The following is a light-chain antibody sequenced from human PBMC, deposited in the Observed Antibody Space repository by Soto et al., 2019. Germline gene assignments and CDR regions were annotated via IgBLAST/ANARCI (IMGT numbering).Light chain of an antibody. CDR1: SSDVGGYNL. Sequence: QSALTQPRSVSGSPGQSVTISCTGTSSDVGGYNLVSWYQQHPGKAPKFMIYEVNKRPSGVSNRFSGSKSGNTASLTISGLQTEDEADYYCCSYAGNSTYVLFGGGTKLTVL. CDR3: CSYAGNSTYVL. J-gene: IGLJ2*01. CDR2: EVN. V-gene: IGLV2-23*02.